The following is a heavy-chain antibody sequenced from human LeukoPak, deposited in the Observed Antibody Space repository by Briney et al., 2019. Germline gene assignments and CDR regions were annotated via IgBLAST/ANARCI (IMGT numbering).Heavy chain of an antibody. CDR2: ISDSGDRT. CDR3: ANSSLG. CDR1: GFTFSSYA. J-gene: IGHJ4*02. V-gene: IGHV3-23*01. Sequence: AGSLTFSCAASGFTFSSYALTWVRQAPGNGLEWVSSISDSGDRTHYADSVKGRFTISRVNSQNTLLLQMSNLRTEDTAVYYCANSSLGWGQGTLVTVSS.